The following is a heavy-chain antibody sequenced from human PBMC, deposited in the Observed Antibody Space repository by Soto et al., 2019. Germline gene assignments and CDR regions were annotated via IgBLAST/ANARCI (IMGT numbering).Heavy chain of an antibody. CDR3: ARSYGDYVEY. J-gene: IGHJ4*02. CDR2: IYYSGST. D-gene: IGHD4-17*01. V-gene: IGHV4-39*01. Sequence: SETLSLTCTVSGVSISSSSYYWGWIRQPPGKGLEWIGSIYYSGSTYYNPSLKSRVTISVDTSKNQFSLKLSSVTAADTAVYYCARSYGDYVEYSGQVTLVTVSS. CDR1: GVSISSSSYY.